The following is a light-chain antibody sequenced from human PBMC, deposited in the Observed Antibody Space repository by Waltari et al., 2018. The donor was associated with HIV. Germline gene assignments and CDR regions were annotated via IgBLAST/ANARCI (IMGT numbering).Light chain of an antibody. V-gene: IGLV2-11*01. J-gene: IGLJ3*02. CDR3: CSYAGGYTLV. CDR2: DVT. Sequence: QSALTQPRSVSGSPGQSVTISCTGTSSDVGGYNYVSWYQQHPGKAPKPMIYDVTKRPSGGPDRFSGSKSGNTASLTISGLQAEDEADYFCCSYAGGYTLVFGGGTKLTVL. CDR1: SSDVGGYNY.